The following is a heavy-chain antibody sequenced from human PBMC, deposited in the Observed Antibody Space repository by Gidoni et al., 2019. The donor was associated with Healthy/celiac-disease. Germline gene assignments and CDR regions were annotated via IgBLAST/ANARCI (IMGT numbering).Heavy chain of an antibody. CDR3: ARVGGPQGWFDP. Sequence: QVQLPESGPGLVKPSQTLSLTCTVSGGSISSGSYYWSWIRQPAGKGLEWIGRIYTSGSTNYNPSLKSRVTISVETSKNQFSLKLSSVTAADTALYYCARVGGPQGWFDPWGQGTLVTVSS. CDR1: GGSISSGSYY. J-gene: IGHJ5*02. V-gene: IGHV4-61*02. D-gene: IGHD3-16*01. CDR2: IYTSGST.